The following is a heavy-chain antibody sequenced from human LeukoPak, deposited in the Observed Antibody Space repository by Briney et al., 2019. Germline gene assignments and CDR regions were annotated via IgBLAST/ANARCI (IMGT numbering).Heavy chain of an antibody. D-gene: IGHD3-16*01. Sequence: GGSLRLSCAASGFTISYNYMSWVRQAPGKGLEWVSVIYMGGTTYYADSVKGRFTISRQSSNNTLYLQMDSLGIEDTAVYYCVRVGDEVAYTRGYLDHWGQGNLVTVSS. V-gene: IGHV3-53*04. CDR2: IYMGGTT. CDR3: VRVGDEVAYTRGYLDH. J-gene: IGHJ4*02. CDR1: GFTISYNY.